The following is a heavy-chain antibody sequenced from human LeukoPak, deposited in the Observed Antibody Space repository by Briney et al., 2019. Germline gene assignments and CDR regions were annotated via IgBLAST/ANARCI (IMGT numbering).Heavy chain of an antibody. J-gene: IGHJ4*02. CDR2: IYPGDSDT. CDR1: GYSFTSYW. D-gene: IGHD1-26*01. V-gene: IGHV5-51*01. Sequence: GESLKISCKGSGYSFTSYWIGWVRQMPGKGLEWMGIIYPGDSDTRYSPSFQGQVTISADKSISTAYLQRSSLKASDTAMYYCARLIQVGGSYFYFDYWGQGTLVTVSS. CDR3: ARLIQVGGSYFYFDY.